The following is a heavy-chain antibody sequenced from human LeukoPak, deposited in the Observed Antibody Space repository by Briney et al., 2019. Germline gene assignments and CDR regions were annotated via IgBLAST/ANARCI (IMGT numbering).Heavy chain of an antibody. V-gene: IGHV4-4*02. CDR3: SRESGPFCPFGY. CDR2: ISLAGQT. J-gene: IGHJ4*02. CDR1: GGFISGTNW. D-gene: IGHD1-26*01. Sequence: SGTLSLTCGVSGGFISGTNWWSWVRQPPGQGLEWIGEISLAGQTNYNPSLNGRVTMSLDKSSNQLSLHLTSVTAADTATYFCSRESGPFCPFGYWGQGTLVIVSS.